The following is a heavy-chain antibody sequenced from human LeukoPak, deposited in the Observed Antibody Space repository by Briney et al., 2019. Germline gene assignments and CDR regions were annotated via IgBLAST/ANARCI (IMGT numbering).Heavy chain of an antibody. V-gene: IGHV1-2*02. CDR2: INPNSGGT. CDR3: ARVPTYSSSWHNWFDP. CDR1: GYSFTGYY. D-gene: IGHD6-13*01. Sequence: ASVKVSCKASGYSFTGYYMHWVRQAPGQGLEWMGWINPNSGGTNYAQKFQGRVTMTRDTSISTAYMELSRLRSDDTAVYYCARVPTYSSSWHNWFDPWGQGTLVTVSS. J-gene: IGHJ5*02.